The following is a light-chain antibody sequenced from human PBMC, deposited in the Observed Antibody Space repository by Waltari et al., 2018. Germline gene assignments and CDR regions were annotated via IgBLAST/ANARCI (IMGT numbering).Light chain of an antibody. V-gene: IGKV3-20*01. Sequence: EIVLTQSPGTLSLSPGERATLFCRASQSIGKYLVWYQQKPGPAPRLLIYCASTRATGIPDRFSGGGSGTDFSLSITRLEPEDFAVYDCQHYVRLPATFGQGTTVEI. CDR2: CAS. CDR1: QSIGKY. CDR3: QHYVRLPAT. J-gene: IGKJ1*01.